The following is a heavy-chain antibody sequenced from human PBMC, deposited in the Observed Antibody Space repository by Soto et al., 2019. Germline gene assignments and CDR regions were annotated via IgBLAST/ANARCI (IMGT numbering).Heavy chain of an antibody. CDR1: GYTFTSYD. CDR3: VRGRVMITFGVVIVIDY. J-gene: IGHJ4*02. D-gene: IGHD3-16*02. Sequence: VKVSCKASGYTFTSYDINWVRQAAGQGLEWMGWINPNTGYTDYAQKFQDRVTMTGNTSITTAYMELSGLRSEDTAVYYCVRGRVMITFGVVIVIDYWGQGSPVTVSS. CDR2: INPNTGYT. V-gene: IGHV1-8*01.